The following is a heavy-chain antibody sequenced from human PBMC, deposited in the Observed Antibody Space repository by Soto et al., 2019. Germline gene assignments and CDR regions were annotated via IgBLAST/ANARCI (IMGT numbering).Heavy chain of an antibody. CDR1: GGSISSYY. Sequence: SETLSLTCTVSGGSISSYYWSWIRQPAGKGLERIGRIYTSGSTNYNPSLKSRVTMSVDTSKNQFSLKLSSVTAADTAVYYCARDVRSSSWYKNWFDPWGQGTLVTVSS. CDR2: IYTSGST. J-gene: IGHJ5*02. V-gene: IGHV4-4*07. CDR3: ARDVRSSSWYKNWFDP. D-gene: IGHD6-13*01.